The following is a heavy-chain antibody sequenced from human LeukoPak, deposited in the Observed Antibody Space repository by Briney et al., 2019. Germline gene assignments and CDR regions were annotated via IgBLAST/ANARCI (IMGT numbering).Heavy chain of an antibody. J-gene: IGHJ6*03. Sequence: SETLSLTCTVSGGSISSSSYYWSWIRQPPGKGLEWIGEINHSGSTNYNPSLKSRVTISVDTSKNQFSLKLSSVTAADTAVYYCARVYRLYYYYYMDVWGKGTTVTVSS. CDR1: GGSISSSSYY. CDR3: ARVYRLYYYYYMDV. V-gene: IGHV4-39*07. D-gene: IGHD1-26*01. CDR2: INHSGST.